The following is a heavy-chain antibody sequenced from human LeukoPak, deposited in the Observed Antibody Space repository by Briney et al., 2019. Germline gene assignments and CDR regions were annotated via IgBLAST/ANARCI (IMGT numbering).Heavy chain of an antibody. D-gene: IGHD1-7*01. CDR2: TYSDGSP. J-gene: IGHJ4*02. CDR3: ARLRRELWGLSFDD. CDR1: GFAVSNNY. V-gene: IGHV3-66*04. Sequence: GGSLRLSCAASGFAVSNNYMSWVRQAPGMGRVWVSVTYSDGSPYYADSVRGRFNISRVNSKNTLYLQMHSLRAEDTAVYYCARLRRELWGLSFDDWGQGTRVTVSS.